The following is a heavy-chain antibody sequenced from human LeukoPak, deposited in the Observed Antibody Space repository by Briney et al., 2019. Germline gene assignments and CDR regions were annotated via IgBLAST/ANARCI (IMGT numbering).Heavy chain of an antibody. CDR2: ISGNGGGT. CDR3: AKVPNIGSWYGLFHH. CDR1: GFTFDDYA. V-gene: IGHV3-43*02. D-gene: IGHD6-13*01. Sequence: GGSLRLSCAASGFTFDDYAMHWVRQAPGKGLEWVSLISGNGGGTSYADSVKGRFTISRDNSKNSLFLQMNSLRAEDTALYYCAKVPNIGSWYGLFHHWGQGILVTVSS. J-gene: IGHJ1*01.